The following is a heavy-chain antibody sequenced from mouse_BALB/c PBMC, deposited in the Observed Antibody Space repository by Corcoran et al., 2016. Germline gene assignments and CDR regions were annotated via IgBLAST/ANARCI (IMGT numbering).Heavy chain of an antibody. Sequence: EVQLQPSGPELVKPGASVKMSCNASGYTFTSYDMHWMKQKPGHGIEWIGYINPHNDGTKYNEKFKGKATLTSYKSSSTAYMELSSLTSEDSAVYYCARGEASSGTMFAYWGQGTLVTVSA. CDR1: GYTFTSYD. CDR2: INPHNDGT. D-gene: IGHD3-1*01. J-gene: IGHJ3*01. CDR3: ARGEASSGTMFAY. V-gene: IGHV1S136*01.